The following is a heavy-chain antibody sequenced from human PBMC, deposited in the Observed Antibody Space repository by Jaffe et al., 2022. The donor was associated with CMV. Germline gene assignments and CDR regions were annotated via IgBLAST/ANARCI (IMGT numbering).Heavy chain of an antibody. J-gene: IGHJ4*02. Sequence: EVQLLESGGGLVQPGGSLRLSCAASGFTFSSYAMSWVRQAPGKGLEWVSAISGSGGSTYYADSVKGRFTISRDNSKNTLYLQMNSLRAEDTAVYYCAKTPREGQQSYGPSYDYWGQGTLVTVSS. CDR1: GFTFSSYA. V-gene: IGHV3-23*01. CDR3: AKTPREGQQSYGPSYDY. D-gene: IGHD6-13*01. CDR2: ISGSGGST.